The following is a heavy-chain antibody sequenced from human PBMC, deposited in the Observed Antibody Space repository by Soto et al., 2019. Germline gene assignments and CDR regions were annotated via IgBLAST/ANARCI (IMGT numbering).Heavy chain of an antibody. CDR1: GFAFSNYA. Sequence: EVQLLESGGDLVQPGGSLRLSCAASGFAFSNYAMNWVRQAPGKGLEWVSVISGGGGTTYYADSVKGRFTISRDNSKKALYMQMCSLRGDDTPVYYCAKEWSKGYYFDNWGQETLFTVSS. CDR2: ISGGGGTT. V-gene: IGHV3-23*01. CDR3: AKEWSKGYYFDN. J-gene: IGHJ4*02. D-gene: IGHD2-15*01.